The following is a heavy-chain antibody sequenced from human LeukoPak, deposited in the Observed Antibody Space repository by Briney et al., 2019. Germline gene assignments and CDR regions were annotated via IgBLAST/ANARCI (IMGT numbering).Heavy chain of an antibody. CDR3: ARESAYYDY. CDR2: ISSSSSYI. J-gene: IGHJ4*02. Sequence: GGSLRLSCAASGFTFSSYSMNWVRQAPGKGLEWVSSISSSSSYIYYADSVKGRFTISRDNSKNTLYLQMGSLRTEDMAVYYCARESAYYDYWGQGTLVTVSS. CDR1: GFTFSSYS. V-gene: IGHV3-21*06.